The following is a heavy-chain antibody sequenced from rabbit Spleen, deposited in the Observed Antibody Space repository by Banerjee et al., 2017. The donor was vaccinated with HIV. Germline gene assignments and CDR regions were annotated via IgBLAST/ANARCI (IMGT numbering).Heavy chain of an antibody. D-gene: IGHD8-1*01. CDR2: IYVGSGGGT. Sequence: LEESGGGLVQPEGSLALTCKASGFSFSYSYWICWVRQAPGKGLEWIACIYVGSGGGTKYASWAKGRFTISKTSSTTVTLQMTSLTVADTATYFCARDTGSSFSSYGMDLWGQGTLVTVS. CDR3: ARDTGSSFSSYGMDL. J-gene: IGHJ6*01. V-gene: IGHV1S45*01. CDR1: GFSFSYSYW.